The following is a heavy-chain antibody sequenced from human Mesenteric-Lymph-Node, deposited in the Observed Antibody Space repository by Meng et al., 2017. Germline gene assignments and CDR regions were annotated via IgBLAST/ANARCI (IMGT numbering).Heavy chain of an antibody. CDR1: GYTLTELS. V-gene: IGHV1-2*02. CDR3: AREESSSWENQLGY. CDR2: INTKSGAT. Sequence: ASVKVSCKVSGYTLTELSMHWVRQAPGQGLEWMGWINTKSGATNYAQTFQGRVTMTRDTSISTAYMELSRLRSDDTAVYYCAREESSSWENQLGYWGQGTLVTVSS. J-gene: IGHJ4*02. D-gene: IGHD6-13*01.